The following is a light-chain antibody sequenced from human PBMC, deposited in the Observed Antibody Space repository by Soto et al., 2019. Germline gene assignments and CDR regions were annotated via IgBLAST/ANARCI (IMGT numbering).Light chain of an antibody. CDR1: SSDVGGYDF. J-gene: IGLJ2*01. Sequence: QSALTQPASVSGSPGQSITISCTGTSSDVGGYDFVSWYQHRPGKAPKLLIYDVSTPLSGVSYRFSGSKSGDTAFLTISGLQAEDEADYHCSSFSPSNTLIRFCRGTKLTVL. V-gene: IGLV2-14*03. CDR3: SSFSPSNTLIR. CDR2: DVS.